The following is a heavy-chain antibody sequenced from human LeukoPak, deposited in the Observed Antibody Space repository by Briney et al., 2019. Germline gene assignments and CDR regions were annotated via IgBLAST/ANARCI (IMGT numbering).Heavy chain of an antibody. CDR3: ASGLGDY. Sequence: SETLSLTCAVYGGSFSGYYWSWIRQPPGKGLEWIGEINHSGSTNYNPSLKCRVTISVDTSKNQFSLKLSSVTAADTAVYHCASGLGDYWGQGTLVTVSS. CDR1: GGSFSGYY. V-gene: IGHV4-34*01. J-gene: IGHJ4*02. D-gene: IGHD3-22*01. CDR2: INHSGST.